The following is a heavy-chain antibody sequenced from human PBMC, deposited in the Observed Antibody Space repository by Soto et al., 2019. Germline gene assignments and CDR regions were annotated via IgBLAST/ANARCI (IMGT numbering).Heavy chain of an antibody. J-gene: IGHJ6*02. CDR2: IYYSGST. D-gene: IGHD1-26*01. CDR3: ARVGSSCHSGGCYDYDGLGV. V-gene: IGHV4-61*01. Sequence: QVRLQESGPGLVKPSETLSLSCLVSGDSVGNGPYYWSWIRQSPGEGLEWIAYIYYSGSTNVNPSFESRVNNSIVMSKKQFFLELRSVTAADAAVYFCARVGSSCHSGGCYDYDGLGVWGQGTTVAISS. CDR1: GDSVGNGPYY.